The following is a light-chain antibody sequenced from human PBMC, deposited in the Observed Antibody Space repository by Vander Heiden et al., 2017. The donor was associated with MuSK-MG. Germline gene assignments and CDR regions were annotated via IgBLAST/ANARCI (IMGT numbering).Light chain of an antibody. CDR1: LSIGNY. Sequence: DIQMTQSSSSLPASIGDRVTITCRASLSIGNYLSWYKQRPGKAPSLLVYGASNLPSGVPSRFSASGSGTDFTLTISSLQSEDFATYYCQQSFRSPYTFGQGTKVDSK. V-gene: IGKV1-39*01. CDR3: QQSFRSPYT. J-gene: IGKJ2*01. CDR2: GAS.